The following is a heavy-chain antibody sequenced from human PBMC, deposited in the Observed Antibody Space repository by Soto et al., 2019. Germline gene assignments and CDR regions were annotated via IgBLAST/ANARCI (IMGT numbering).Heavy chain of an antibody. CDR3: ARVLIVGATKFDP. J-gene: IGHJ5*02. CDR1: GDSISSSSY. D-gene: IGHD1-26*01. V-gene: IGHV4-39*07. Sequence: PSETLSLTCTVSGDSISSSSYWGWIRQPPGKGLEWIGSIYYSGSTYYNPSLKSRVTISVDTSKNQFSLKLSSVTAADTAVYYCARVLIVGATKFDPWGQGTLVTVSS. CDR2: IYYSGST.